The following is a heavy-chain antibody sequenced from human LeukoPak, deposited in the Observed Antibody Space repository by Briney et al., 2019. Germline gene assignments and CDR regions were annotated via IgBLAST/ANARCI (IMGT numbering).Heavy chain of an antibody. V-gene: IGHV1-2*02. CDR3: ANLEIAVAGPFDY. D-gene: IGHD6-19*01. CDR1: GYTFTGYY. Sequence: ASVKVSCKASGYTFTGYYMHWVRQAPGQGLEWMGWINPNRGGTNYAQKFQGRVTMTRDTSISTACMELSRLRSDDTAVYYCANLEIAVAGPFDYWGQGTLVTVSS. J-gene: IGHJ4*02. CDR2: INPNRGGT.